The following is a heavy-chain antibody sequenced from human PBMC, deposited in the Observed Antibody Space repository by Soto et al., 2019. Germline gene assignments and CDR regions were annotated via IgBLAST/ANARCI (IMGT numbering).Heavy chain of an antibody. J-gene: IGHJ5*02. V-gene: IGHV1-69*01. CDR1: GGTFSSYA. CDR2: IAPTFGIA. Sequence: QVQLVQSGAELKKPGSSVTVSCKESGGTFSSYAIARVRQAPGEGLEWMGGIAPTFGIANYAQKFQGRVAITEDEATNTAYMELSRLRSADTAVCYCANAAETRYNWNDRGTWFDPWGQGTLVIVSS. CDR3: ANAAETRYNWNDRGTWFDP. D-gene: IGHD1-1*01.